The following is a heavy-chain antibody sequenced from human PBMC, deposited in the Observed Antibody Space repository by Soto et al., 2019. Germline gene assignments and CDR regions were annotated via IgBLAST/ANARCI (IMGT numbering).Heavy chain of an antibody. CDR3: ARGRGYCSGGSCLDFDY. D-gene: IGHD2-15*01. CDR2: VYYSGST. J-gene: IGHJ4*02. V-gene: IGHV4-59*01. CDR1: GGSFSGYY. Sequence: SETLSLTCAVYGGSFSGYYWSWIRQPPGKGLEWIGYVYYSGSTNYNPSLKSRVTISVDTSKNQFSLKLSSVTAADTAVYYCARGRGYCSGGSCLDFDYWGQGTLVTVSS.